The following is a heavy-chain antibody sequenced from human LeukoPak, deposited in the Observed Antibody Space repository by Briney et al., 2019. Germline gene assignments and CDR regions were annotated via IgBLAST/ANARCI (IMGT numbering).Heavy chain of an antibody. Sequence: SETLSLTCTVSGGSISSYYWSWIRQPPGKGLEWIGYIYYSGSTNYNPSLKSRVTISVDTSKNQISLKLSSVTAADTAVYYCARDLRSSSWIDIWGQGTMVTVSS. V-gene: IGHV4-59*01. CDR1: GGSISSYY. CDR3: ARDLRSSSWIDI. CDR2: IYYSGST. J-gene: IGHJ3*02. D-gene: IGHD6-13*01.